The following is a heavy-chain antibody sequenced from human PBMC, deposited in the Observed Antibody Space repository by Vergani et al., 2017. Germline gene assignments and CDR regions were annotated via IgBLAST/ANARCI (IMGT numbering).Heavy chain of an antibody. CDR1: GFTFSNAW. V-gene: IGHV3-15*01. D-gene: IGHD2-2*02. CDR2: IKSKTDGGTT. Sequence: EVQLVESGGGLVKPGGSLRLSCAASGFTFSNAWMSWVRQAPGKGLEWVGRIKSKTDGGTTDYAAPVKGRFTISRDDSKNTLYLQMNSLKTEDTAVYYCTTGASIVVVPAAIDDYWGQGTLVTVSS. J-gene: IGHJ4*02. CDR3: TTGASIVVVPAAIDDY.